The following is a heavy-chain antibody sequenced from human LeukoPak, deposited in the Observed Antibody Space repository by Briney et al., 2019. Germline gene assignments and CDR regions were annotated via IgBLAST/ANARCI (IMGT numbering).Heavy chain of an antibody. D-gene: IGHD3-9*01. CDR3: ARDSYDILTGYYQALDY. J-gene: IGHJ4*02. Sequence: PGRSLRLSCAASGFTFSSYAMHWVRQAPGKGLEWVAVISYDGSNKYYADSVKGRFTISGDNSKNTLYLQMNSLRAEDTAVYYCARDSYDILTGYYQALDYWGQGTLVTVSS. CDR1: GFTFSSYA. CDR2: ISYDGSNK. V-gene: IGHV3-30-3*01.